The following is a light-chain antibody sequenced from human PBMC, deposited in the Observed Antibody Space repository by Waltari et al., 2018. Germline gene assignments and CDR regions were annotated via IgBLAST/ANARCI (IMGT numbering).Light chain of an antibody. V-gene: IGLV2-8*01. CDR3: SSYAHNNHFV. J-gene: IGLJ1*01. Sequence: QSVLTQPPSATGSPGQSVTHSCTGTKRDVGAYNYVSWYQQHPGKVPKLLIYEVTKRPSGVPDRFSGSKSGNTASLTVSGLQADDEADYYCSSYAHNNHFVFGTGTKVTVL. CDR1: KRDVGAYNY. CDR2: EVT.